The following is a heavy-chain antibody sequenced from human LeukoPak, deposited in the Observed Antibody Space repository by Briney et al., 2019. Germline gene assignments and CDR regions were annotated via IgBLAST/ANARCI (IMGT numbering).Heavy chain of an antibody. CDR1: GFTFSNYG. V-gene: IGHV3-30*18. CDR3: AKDPRRYSRTGGYFDY. Sequence: GGSLRLSCAASGFTFSNYGMHWVRQAPGKGLEWVAVVSSDGSIDYYADSVRGRFTVSRDNSKNTMFLQFNTLRPEDTAVYYCAKDPRRYSRTGGYFDYWGQGTLVTVSS. D-gene: IGHD6-13*01. J-gene: IGHJ4*02. CDR2: VSSDGSID.